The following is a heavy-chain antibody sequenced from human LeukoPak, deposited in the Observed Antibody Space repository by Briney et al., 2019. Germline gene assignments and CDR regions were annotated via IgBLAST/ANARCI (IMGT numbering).Heavy chain of an antibody. D-gene: IGHD2-15*01. CDR1: GYSISSGYY. V-gene: IGHV4-38-2*01. J-gene: IGHJ4*02. CDR3: VAVVAAALYYFDY. CDR2: IYPSGST. Sequence: SETLSLTCAVSGYSISSGYYWGWIRQPPGKGLEWIGSIYPSGSTYYNPSLKSRVTISVDTSKNQFSLKLSSVTAADTAVYYCVAVVAAALYYFDYWGQGTLVTVSS.